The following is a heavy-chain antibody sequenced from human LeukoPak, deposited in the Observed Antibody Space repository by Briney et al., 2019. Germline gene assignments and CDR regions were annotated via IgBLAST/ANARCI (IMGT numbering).Heavy chain of an antibody. CDR1: GYSFTSYW. Sequence: HGGSLKISCKGSGYSFTSYWSGWVRQMPGKGLEWMGIIYPGDSDTRYSPSFQGQVTISAEKSISTAYLQWSSLKASDTALYYCASRKKGMATAGFDYWGQGTQVTVSS. CDR3: ASRKKGMATAGFDY. CDR2: IYPGDSDT. D-gene: IGHD5-24*01. V-gene: IGHV5-51*01. J-gene: IGHJ4*02.